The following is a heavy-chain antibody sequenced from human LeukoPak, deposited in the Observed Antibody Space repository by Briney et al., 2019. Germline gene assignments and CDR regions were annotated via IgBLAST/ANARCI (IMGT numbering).Heavy chain of an antibody. D-gene: IGHD6-13*01. J-gene: IGHJ4*02. CDR1: GGSFSGYY. CDR2: INHNGST. V-gene: IGHV4-34*01. Sequence: PSETLSPTCAVYGGSFSGYYWSWIRQPPGKGLEWIGEINHNGSTNYNPSLKSRVTISVDTSKNQFSLKLSSVTAADTAVYYCARHGGRLAAADYWGQGTLVTVSS. CDR3: ARHGGRLAAADY.